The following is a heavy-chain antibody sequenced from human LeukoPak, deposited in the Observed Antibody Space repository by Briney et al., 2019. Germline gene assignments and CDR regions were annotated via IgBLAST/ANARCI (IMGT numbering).Heavy chain of an antibody. CDR3: ARVYGGGIYFDY. D-gene: IGHD2-2*02. J-gene: IGHJ4*02. CDR1: GGSISSYY. CDR2: IYYSGST. V-gene: IGHV4-59*12. Sequence: SETLSLTCTVSGGSISSYYWSWIRQPPGKGLEWIGYIYYSGSTNYNPSLKSRVTISVDTSKNQFSLKLSSVTAADTAVYYCARVYGGGIYFDYWGQGTLVTVSS.